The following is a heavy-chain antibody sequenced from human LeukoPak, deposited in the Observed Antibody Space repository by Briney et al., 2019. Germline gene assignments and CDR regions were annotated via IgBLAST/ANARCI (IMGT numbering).Heavy chain of an antibody. CDR1: GGTFSSYA. Sequence: GASVKVSCKASGGTFSSYAISWVRQAPGQGLEWMGGIIPIFGTANYAQKFQGRVTMTRDMSTCTVYMELSSLRSEDTAVYYCARTIAVAEPIDYWGQGTLVTVSS. V-gene: IGHV1-69*05. CDR3: ARTIAVAEPIDY. D-gene: IGHD6-19*01. J-gene: IGHJ4*02. CDR2: IIPIFGTA.